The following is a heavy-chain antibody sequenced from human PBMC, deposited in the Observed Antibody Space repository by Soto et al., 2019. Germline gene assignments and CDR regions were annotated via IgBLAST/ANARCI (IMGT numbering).Heavy chain of an antibody. V-gene: IGHV3-23*01. CDR2: ISYGGGTT. CDR3: AKYAIVGAPFDY. Sequence: GGSLRLSCAASGFTFSSYSMNWVRQAPGKGLEWVSAISYGGGTTYYADSVKGRFTISRDNSKNTLYLQMNSLRAEDTAVYYCAKYAIVGAPFDYWGQGTLLTVSS. CDR1: GFTFSSYS. D-gene: IGHD3-22*01. J-gene: IGHJ4*02.